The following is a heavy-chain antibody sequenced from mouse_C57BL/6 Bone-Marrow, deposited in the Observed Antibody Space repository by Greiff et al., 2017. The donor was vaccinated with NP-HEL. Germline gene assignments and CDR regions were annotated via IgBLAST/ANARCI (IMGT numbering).Heavy chain of an antibody. D-gene: IGHD2-1*01. V-gene: IGHV1-69*01. Sequence: VQLQQPGAELVMPGASVKLSCKASGYTFTSYWMHWVKQRPGQGLEWIGEIDPSVSSTNYNQKFKGKSTLTVDKSSSTAYMQLSSLTSEDSAVYYCARSWRGNYGAMDYWGQGTSVTVSS. J-gene: IGHJ4*01. CDR1: GYTFTSYW. CDR2: IDPSVSST. CDR3: ARSWRGNYGAMDY.